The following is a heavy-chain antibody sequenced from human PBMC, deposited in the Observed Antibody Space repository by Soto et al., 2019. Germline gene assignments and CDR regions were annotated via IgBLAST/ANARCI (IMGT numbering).Heavy chain of an antibody. CDR1: GFTFSSYG. CDR2: ISYDGSNK. J-gene: IGHJ4*02. CDR3: AREGDGRGYSYGSPFDY. V-gene: IGHV3-30*03. D-gene: IGHD5-18*01. Sequence: QVQLVESGGGVVQPGRSLRLSCAASGFTFSSYGMHWVRQAPGKGLEWVAVISYDGSNKYYADSVKGRFTISRDNTKNSLSLQMNNLRAEDTAVYYCAREGDGRGYSYGSPFDYWGQGTLVTVSS.